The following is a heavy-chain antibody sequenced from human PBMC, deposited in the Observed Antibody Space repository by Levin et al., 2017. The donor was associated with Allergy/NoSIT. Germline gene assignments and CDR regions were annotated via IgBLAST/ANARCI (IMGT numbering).Heavy chain of an antibody. D-gene: IGHD3-22*01. CDR3: ARDSDSSPY. Sequence: GESLKISCAASGFTVSSNYMSWVRQAPGKGLEWVSVINSGGTTYYAESVKGRFTISRDNSKNTLYLQMNSLRVEDTAVYYCARDSDSSPYWGQGTLVTVSS. CDR1: GFTVSSNY. J-gene: IGHJ4*02. CDR2: INSGGTT. V-gene: IGHV3-53*01.